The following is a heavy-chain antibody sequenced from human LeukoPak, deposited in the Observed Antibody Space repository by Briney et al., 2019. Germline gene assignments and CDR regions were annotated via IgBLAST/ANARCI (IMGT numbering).Heavy chain of an antibody. CDR3: ARCYTNFDWFCGWFDP. J-gene: IGHJ5*02. V-gene: IGHV1-8*01. CDR1: GYTFTSYD. CDR2: MNPNSGNT. Sequence: ASVNVSCKASGYTFTSYDINWVRQATGQGLEWMGWMNPNSGNTGYAQKFQGRVTMTRNTSISTAYMELSSLRSKDTAVYYCARCYTNFDWFCGWFDPWGQGTLVTVSS. D-gene: IGHD3-9*01.